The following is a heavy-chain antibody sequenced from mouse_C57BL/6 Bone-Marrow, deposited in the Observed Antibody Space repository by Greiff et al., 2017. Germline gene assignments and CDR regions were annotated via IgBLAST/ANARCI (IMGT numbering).Heavy chain of an antibody. J-gene: IGHJ1*03. CDR2: ISSGGSYT. CDR1: GFAFSSYG. D-gene: IGHD1-1*01. CDR3: ASKSPLTTVVATDWYCDV. Sequence: EVQLVESGGDLVKPGGSLKLSCAASGFAFSSYGMSWVRQTPDKRLEWVATISSGGSYTYYPDSVKGRFTISRDNAKNTLYLQMSSLKSEDTAMYYCASKSPLTTVVATDWYCDVWGTGTTVTVSS. V-gene: IGHV5-6*01.